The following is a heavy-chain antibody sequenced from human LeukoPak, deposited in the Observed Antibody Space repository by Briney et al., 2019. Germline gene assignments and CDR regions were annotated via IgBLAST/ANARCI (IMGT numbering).Heavy chain of an antibody. D-gene: IGHD6-19*01. Sequence: PSQTMSLTCPVSTRSISSYYWSWIRHPPGKELEWIGYIYYSGSTNCNPTIKSRVTISVDTAQNQFCFELSSVTAADTAVYYCARGDGGWYGTEDYWGQGTLGTASS. CDR2: IYYSGST. CDR1: TRSISSYY. J-gene: IGHJ4*02. V-gene: IGHV4-59*01. CDR3: ARGDGGWYGTEDY.